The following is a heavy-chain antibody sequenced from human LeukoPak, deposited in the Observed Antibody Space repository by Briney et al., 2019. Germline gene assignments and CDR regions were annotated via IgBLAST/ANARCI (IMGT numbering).Heavy chain of an antibody. CDR2: ISWNSGSI. CDR3: AKPPAE. J-gene: IGHJ4*02. V-gene: IGHV3-9*01. CDR1: GFTFDDYA. Sequence: GGSLRLSCAASGFTFDDYAMHWVRQAPGKGLEWVSGISWNSGSIGYADSVKGRFTISRDNAKNSLYLQMNSLRAEDTALYYCAKPPAEWGQGTLVTVSS.